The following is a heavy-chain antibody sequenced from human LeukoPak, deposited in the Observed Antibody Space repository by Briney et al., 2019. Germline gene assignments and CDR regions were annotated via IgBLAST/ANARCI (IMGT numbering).Heavy chain of an antibody. CDR3: ARANYDILTGPNVN. D-gene: IGHD3-9*01. CDR2: ISSSGSTI. J-gene: IGHJ4*02. Sequence: GGSLRLSCAASGFTFSSYEMNWLRQAPGKGLEWVSYISSSGSTIYYADSVKGRFTIYTDNAKNSLYLQMNSLRAEDTAVYYCARANYDILTGPNVNWGQGTLVTVSS. CDR1: GFTFSSYE. V-gene: IGHV3-48*03.